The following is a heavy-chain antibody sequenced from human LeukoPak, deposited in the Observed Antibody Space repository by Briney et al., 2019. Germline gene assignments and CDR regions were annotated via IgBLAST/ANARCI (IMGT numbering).Heavy chain of an antibody. Sequence: SETLSLTCTVSGGSISSNYWSWIRQSPGKGLEWIGYIYYTGSTHYNPSLKSRVTMSRETSKNQFSLKLTSVTAADTAVYYCARLLGSSGYAGDWYFDLWGRGILVTVSS. V-gene: IGHV4-59*12. CDR1: GGSISSNY. CDR3: ARLLGSSGYAGDWYFDL. CDR2: IYYTGST. D-gene: IGHD3-22*01. J-gene: IGHJ2*01.